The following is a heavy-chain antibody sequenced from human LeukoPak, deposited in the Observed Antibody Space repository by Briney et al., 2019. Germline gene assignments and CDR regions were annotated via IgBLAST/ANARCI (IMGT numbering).Heavy chain of an antibody. CDR3: ARDLQTYYDFWSGFDY. D-gene: IGHD3-3*01. CDR1: GFTFSSYE. Sequence: GGSLRLSCAASGFTFSSYEMNWVRQAPGKGLEXXXXXSSSGSTIYYADSVKGRFTISRDNAKNSLYLQMNSLRAEDTAVYYCARDLQTYYDFWSGFDYWGQGTLVTVSS. CDR2: XSSSGSTI. V-gene: IGHV3-48*03. J-gene: IGHJ4*02.